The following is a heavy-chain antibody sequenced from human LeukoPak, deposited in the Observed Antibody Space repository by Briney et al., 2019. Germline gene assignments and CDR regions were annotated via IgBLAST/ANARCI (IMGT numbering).Heavy chain of an antibody. CDR3: ARLAVAALLFDY. V-gene: IGHV4-39*01. Sequence: SETLSLTCTVSGGSISSHFWSWIRQPPGKGLEWIGSIYYSGSTYYNPSLKSRVTISVDTSKNQFSLKLSSVTAADTAVYYCARLAVAALLFDYWGQGTLVTVSS. J-gene: IGHJ4*02. D-gene: IGHD6-19*01. CDR2: IYYSGST. CDR1: GGSISSHF.